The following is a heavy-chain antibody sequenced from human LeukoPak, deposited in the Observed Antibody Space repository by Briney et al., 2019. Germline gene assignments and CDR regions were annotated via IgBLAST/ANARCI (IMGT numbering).Heavy chain of an antibody. CDR1: GFTFGDYA. V-gene: IGHV3-49*03. J-gene: IGHJ4*02. Sequence: PGRSLRLSCTASGFTFGDYAMSWLRQAPGRGLECVGFIRRRAYGGTTEYAASVKGRFTISRDDSKSIAYLQMNSLKTEDTAVYYCTRDPAYYDFWSGHYYFGYWGQGTLVTVSS. D-gene: IGHD3-3*01. CDR3: TRDPAYYDFWSGHYYFGY. CDR2: IRRRAYGGTT.